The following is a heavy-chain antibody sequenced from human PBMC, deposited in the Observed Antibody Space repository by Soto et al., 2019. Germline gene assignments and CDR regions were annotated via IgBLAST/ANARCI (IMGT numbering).Heavy chain of an antibody. CDR1: RCTFSRYR. CDR2: SNPDGSST. Sequence: PGGSLRLSCAASRCTFSRYRMHWVHQAPGKGLVCVSRSNPDGSSTHYADSAKGRCTISRDSAKKTLYLRVKSARVEERAVYYCARGGAHTDKAHEYWGQGTQVTVSA. V-gene: IGHV3-74*01. J-gene: IGHJ1*01. D-gene: IGHD1-26*01. CDR3: ARGGAHTDKAHEY.